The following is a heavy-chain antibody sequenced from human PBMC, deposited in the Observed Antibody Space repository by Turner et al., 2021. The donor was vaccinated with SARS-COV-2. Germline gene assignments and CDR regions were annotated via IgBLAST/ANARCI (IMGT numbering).Heavy chain of an antibody. CDR3: AKVRVDVSKRSDAFDI. J-gene: IGHJ3*02. Sequence: EVQVVESGGGLVKPGGSLRLSCAASGFAFNVYSRNWVRQAPGKGLEWVSAISRSGKNVYYADSVKGRFTISRDNAMSSLYLQMNSLRVEDTALYYCAKVRVDVSKRSDAFDIWGQGTMVTVSS. CDR2: ISRSGKNV. V-gene: IGHV3-21*01. CDR1: GFAFNVYS. D-gene: IGHD5-12*01.